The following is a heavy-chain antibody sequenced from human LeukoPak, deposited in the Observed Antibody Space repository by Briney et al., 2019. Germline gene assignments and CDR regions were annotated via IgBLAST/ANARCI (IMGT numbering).Heavy chain of an antibody. CDR1: GGSISSYY. CDR2: IYTSGST. CDR3: ARAGAYQLLDAFDI. V-gene: IGHV4-4*07. Sequence: PSETLSLTCTVSGGSISSYYWSWIRQPAGKGLEWIGRIYTSGSTNYNPSLKSRVTISVDTSKNQFSLKLSSVTAADTAVYYCARAGAYQLLDAFDIWGQGTMVTVSS. J-gene: IGHJ3*02. D-gene: IGHD2-2*01.